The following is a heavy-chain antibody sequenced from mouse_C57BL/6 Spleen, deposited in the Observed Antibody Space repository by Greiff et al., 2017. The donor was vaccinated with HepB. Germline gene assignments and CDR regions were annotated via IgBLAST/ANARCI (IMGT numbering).Heavy chain of an antibody. J-gene: IGHJ1*03. V-gene: IGHV1-52*01. CDR1: GYTFTSYW. CDR2: IDPSDSET. D-gene: IGHD2-5*01. CDR3: ARVCSNHGYIDV. Sequence: QVQLQQPGAELVRPGSSVKLSCKASGYTFTSYWMHWVKQRPIQGLEWIGNIDPSDSETHYNQKFKDKATLTVDKSSSTAYMQLSGLTSEGSAVYCCARVCSNHGYIDVWGTGTTVTVSS.